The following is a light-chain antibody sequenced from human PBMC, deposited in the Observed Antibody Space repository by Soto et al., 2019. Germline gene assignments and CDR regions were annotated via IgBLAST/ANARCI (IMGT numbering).Light chain of an antibody. V-gene: IGKV3-20*01. CDR3: QQYSISPRT. CDR2: GAS. CDR1: QSVSSY. Sequence: EIVLTQSPGTLSLSPGERATLSCRASQSVSSYLAWYQQKPGQAPRLLIYGASSRATGIPDRFSGSGSATDFTLTISRLEPEDFAVYYCQQYSISPRTFGQGTKVEIK. J-gene: IGKJ1*01.